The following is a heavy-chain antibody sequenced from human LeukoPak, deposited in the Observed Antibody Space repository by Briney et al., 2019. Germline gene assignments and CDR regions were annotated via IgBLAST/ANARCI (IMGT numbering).Heavy chain of an antibody. CDR2: ISSSSSYI. Sequence: GGSLRLSCAASGFTFSSYSMNWVRQAPGKGLEWVSSISSSSSYIYYADSVKGRFIISRDNAENSLYLQMNSLRAEDTAVYYCARDTGYCSSTSCYTMLYWGQGTLVTVSS. CDR1: GFTFSSYS. CDR3: ARDTGYCSSTSCYTMLY. J-gene: IGHJ4*02. V-gene: IGHV3-21*01. D-gene: IGHD2-2*02.